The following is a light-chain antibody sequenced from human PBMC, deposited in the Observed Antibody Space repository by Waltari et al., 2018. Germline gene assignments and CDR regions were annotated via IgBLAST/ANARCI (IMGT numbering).Light chain of an antibody. J-gene: IGKJ1*01. Sequence: PSCKARQSVSTNLAWSQQKPGQAPSLLIYGAAVRATDIPARFSGSGSGTEFTLTISSLQSEDFAVYYCHQYNDWPPTFGQGTTVEIK. V-gene: IGKV3-15*01. CDR1: QSVSTN. CDR2: GAA. CDR3: HQYNDWPPT.